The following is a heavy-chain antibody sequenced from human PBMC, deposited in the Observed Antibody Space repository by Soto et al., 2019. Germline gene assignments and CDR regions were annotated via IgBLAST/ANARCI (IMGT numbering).Heavy chain of an antibody. CDR1: GFTFSSYA. J-gene: IGHJ6*03. CDR3: AKGTCSSTSCLYYYYYYYMDV. D-gene: IGHD2-2*01. CDR2: VSGSGGST. V-gene: IGHV3-23*01. Sequence: GGSLRLSCAASGFTFSSYAMSWVRQAPGKGLEWVSAVSGSGGSTYYADSVKGRFTISRGNSKNTLYLQMNSLRAEDTAVYYCAKGTCSSTSCLYYYYYYYMDVWGKGTTVTVS.